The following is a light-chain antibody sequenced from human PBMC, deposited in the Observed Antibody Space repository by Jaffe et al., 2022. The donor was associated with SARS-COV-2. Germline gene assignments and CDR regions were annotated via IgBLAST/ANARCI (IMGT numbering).Light chain of an antibody. J-gene: IGKJ2*01. CDR3: QQSYKSPYT. CDR2: GAS. V-gene: IGKV1-39*01. CDR1: ETIDNF. Sequence: DIQMTQSPSSLSASVGDRVTITCRASETIDNFLNWYQQKPGQAPEVLIVGASSLQTGVPSRFSGSGSGTDFTLTISNLQPEDFATYSCQQSYKSPYTFGQGTKLEIK.